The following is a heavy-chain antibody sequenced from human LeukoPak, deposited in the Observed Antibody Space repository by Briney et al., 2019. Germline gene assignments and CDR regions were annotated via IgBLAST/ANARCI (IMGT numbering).Heavy chain of an antibody. J-gene: IGHJ5*02. CDR1: GYTFTSYG. CDR2: ISAYNGNT. V-gene: IGHV1-18*01. CDR3: ASLRLLSGSYWEWFDP. Sequence: ASVKVSCKASGYTFTSYGISLVRQAPGQGLEWMGWISAYNGNTNYAQKLQGRVTMTTDTSTSTAYMELRSLRSDDTAVYYCASLRLLSGSYWEWFDPWGQGTLVTVSS. D-gene: IGHD1-26*01.